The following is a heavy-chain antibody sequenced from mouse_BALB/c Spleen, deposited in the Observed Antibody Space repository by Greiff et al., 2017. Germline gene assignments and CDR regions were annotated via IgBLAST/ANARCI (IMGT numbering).Heavy chain of an antibody. CDR3: AREGDSYYGYGYYFDY. D-gene: IGHD2-2*01. Sequence: EVQLVESGPELVKPGASVKISCKASGYSFTGYFMNWVMQSHGKSLEWIGRINPYNGDTFYNQKFKGKATLTVDKSSSTAHMELRSLASEDSAVYYCAREGDSYYGYGYYFDYWGQGTTLTVSS. CDR1: GYSFTGYF. J-gene: IGHJ2*01. V-gene: IGHV1-20*02. CDR2: INPYNGDT.